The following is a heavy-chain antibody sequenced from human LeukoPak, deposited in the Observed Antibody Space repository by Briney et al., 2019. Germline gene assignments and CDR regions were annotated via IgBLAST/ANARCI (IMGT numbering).Heavy chain of an antibody. D-gene: IGHD6-19*01. V-gene: IGHV1-18*01. CDR3: AGGRGGARGQWLAYFDY. J-gene: IGHJ4*02. Sequence: ASVKVSCKASGYTFTSYGISWVRQAPGQGLEWMGWISAYNGNTNYAQKLQGRVTMTTDTSTSTAYMELSRLRSEDTAVYYCAGGRGGARGQWLAYFDYWGQGTLVTVSS. CDR1: GYTFTSYG. CDR2: ISAYNGNT.